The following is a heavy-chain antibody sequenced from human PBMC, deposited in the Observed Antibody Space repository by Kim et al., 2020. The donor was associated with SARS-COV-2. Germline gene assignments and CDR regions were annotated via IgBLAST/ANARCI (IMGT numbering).Heavy chain of an antibody. V-gene: IGHV4-39*01. CDR3: ARLTSFYDFWSGYSLFENYFDD. J-gene: IGHJ4*02. Sequence: SETLSLTCTVSGGSISSSSYYWGWIRQPPGKGLEWIGSIYYSGSTYYNPSLKSRVTISVDTSKNQFSLKLSSVTAADTAVYYCARLTSFYDFWSGYSLFENYFDDWGQGTLVTVSS. D-gene: IGHD3-3*01. CDR2: IYYSGST. CDR1: GGSISSSSYY.